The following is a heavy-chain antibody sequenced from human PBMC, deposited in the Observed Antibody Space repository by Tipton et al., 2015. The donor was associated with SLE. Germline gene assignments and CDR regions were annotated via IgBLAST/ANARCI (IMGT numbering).Heavy chain of an antibody. Sequence: TLSLTCTVSGASVSSFCWNWIRQSPGKGLEWIACVCNSVSTNYDPSLKSRGTISVDTSKNHLSLKLTSVTAADTAVYFCARSSSVRTLLWPTFAYWGQGTLVTVSS. D-gene: IGHD2/OR15-2a*01. V-gene: IGHV4-59*08. CDR1: GASVSSFC. CDR3: ARSSSVRTLLWPTFAY. CDR2: VCNSVST. J-gene: IGHJ4*02.